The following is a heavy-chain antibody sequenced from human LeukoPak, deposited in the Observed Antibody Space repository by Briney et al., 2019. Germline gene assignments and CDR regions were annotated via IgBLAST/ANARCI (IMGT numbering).Heavy chain of an antibody. J-gene: IGHJ4*02. V-gene: IGHV1-18*01. CDR2: ISAYNGNT. D-gene: IGHD3-22*01. Sequence: GASVKASCKASGYTFTSYGISWVRQAPGQGLEWMGWISAYNGNTNYAQKLQGRVTMTTDASTSTAYMELRSLRSDDTAVYYCARAEYYDSSGYYSNLNFDYWGQGTLVTVSS. CDR3: ARAEYYDSSGYYSNLNFDY. CDR1: GYTFTSYG.